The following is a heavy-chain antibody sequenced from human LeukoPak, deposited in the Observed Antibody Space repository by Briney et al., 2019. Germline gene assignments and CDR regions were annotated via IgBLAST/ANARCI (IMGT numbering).Heavy chain of an antibody. V-gene: IGHV3-7*05. J-gene: IGHJ4*02. CDR3: ARGRQWLTKGYFDY. D-gene: IGHD6-19*01. Sequence: PGGSLRLSCAVSGFTFKNYRMNWVRQAPGKGLEWVANIKQDGSEEYYVDSVKGRFTISRDNAKNSLYLQMNSLRAEDTAVYYCARGRQWLTKGYFDYWGQGTLVTVSS. CDR2: IKQDGSEE. CDR1: GFTFKNYR.